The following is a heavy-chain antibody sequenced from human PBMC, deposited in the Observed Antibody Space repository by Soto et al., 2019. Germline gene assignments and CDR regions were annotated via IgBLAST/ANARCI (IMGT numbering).Heavy chain of an antibody. CDR1: GFTFSSYS. Sequence: GSLRLSCAASGFTFSSYSMNWVRQAPGKGLEWVSYISSSSSTIYYADSVKGRFTISRDNAKNSLYLQMNSLRAEDTAVYYCARDRPNCSGGSCYPHWFDPWGQGTLVTVSS. CDR2: ISSSSSTI. J-gene: IGHJ5*02. CDR3: ARDRPNCSGGSCYPHWFDP. V-gene: IGHV3-48*01. D-gene: IGHD2-15*01.